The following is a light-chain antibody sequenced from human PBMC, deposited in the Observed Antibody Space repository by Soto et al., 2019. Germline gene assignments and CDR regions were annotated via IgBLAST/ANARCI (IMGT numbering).Light chain of an antibody. CDR2: GAS. CDR1: QSVSSN. J-gene: IGKJ1*01. CDR3: QQYNNWPPWT. V-gene: IGKV3D-15*01. Sequence: EIVMTQSPATLSVSPGERATLSCRASQSVSSNLAWYQQKPGQAPRLLIYGASTRATGIPARFSGSGSGTKFTLTISNLQSEDFAVYYCQQYNNWPPWTFGQGTKVEIK.